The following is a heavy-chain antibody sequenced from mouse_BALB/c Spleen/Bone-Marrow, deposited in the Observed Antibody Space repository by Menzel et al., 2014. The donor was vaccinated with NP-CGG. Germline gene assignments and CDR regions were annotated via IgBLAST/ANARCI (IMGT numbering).Heavy chain of an antibody. CDR3: ARHHRYAYYFDY. CDR1: GYTFTNSW. Sequence: VQLQQSESVLVRPGASVKLSCKASGYTFTNSWIHWAKQRPGQGLEWIGDIHPNSGNTNFNEKFKVKATLNVDTSTGTAYVDLSSLTAEDSAVYYCARHHRYAYYFDYWGQGTTLTVSS. CDR2: IHPNSGNT. V-gene: IGHV1S130*01. D-gene: IGHD2-14*01. J-gene: IGHJ2*01.